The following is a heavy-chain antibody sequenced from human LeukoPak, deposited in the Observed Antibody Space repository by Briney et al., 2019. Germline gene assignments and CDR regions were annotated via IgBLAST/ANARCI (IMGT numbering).Heavy chain of an antibody. Sequence: GGSLRLSCAASGFTFSSYWMHWVRLVPGKGLVWVSDTNGDGGRTRYADSVKGRFTISRDNAKNTLYLQMNSLRDGDMGVYYCARGGYSPVDYWGQGTLVTVSS. CDR2: TNGDGGRT. CDR3: ARGGYSPVDY. CDR1: GFTFSSYW. J-gene: IGHJ4*02. D-gene: IGHD4-23*01. V-gene: IGHV3-74*01.